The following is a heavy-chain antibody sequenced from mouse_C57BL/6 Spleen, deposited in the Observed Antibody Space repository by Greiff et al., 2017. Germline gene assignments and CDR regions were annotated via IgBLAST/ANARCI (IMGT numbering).Heavy chain of an antibody. CDR2: ISNGGGST. CDR1: GFTFSDYY. J-gene: IGHJ2*01. CDR3: ARHEDRKAGFDY. Sequence: EVQVVESGGGLVQPGGSLKLSCAASGFTFSDYYMYWVRQTPEKRLEWVAYISNGGGSTYYPDTVKGRFTISRDNAKNTLYLQMSRLKSEDTAMYYCARHEDRKAGFDYWGQGTTLTVSS. V-gene: IGHV5-12*01.